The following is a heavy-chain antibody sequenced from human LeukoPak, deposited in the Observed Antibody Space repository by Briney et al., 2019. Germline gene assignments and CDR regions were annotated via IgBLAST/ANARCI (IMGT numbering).Heavy chain of an antibody. CDR3: PSHTRSVYGFVY. V-gene: IGHV3-53*01. CDR1: VLTASRHH. J-gene: IGHJ4*02. D-gene: IGHD1-14*01. Sequence: GGSLRLSCAPSVLTASRHHMSCGCQAPGKGLEWVSVIYSGGSTYYADSVKGRFTISRDNSKNTLYLQMNSLRAEDTAVYYGPSHTRSVYGFVYRSEATLVTVSS. CDR2: IYSGGST.